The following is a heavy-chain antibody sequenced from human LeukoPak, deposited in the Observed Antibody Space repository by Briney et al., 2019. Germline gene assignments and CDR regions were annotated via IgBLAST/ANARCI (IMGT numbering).Heavy chain of an antibody. CDR2: IYSGGST. D-gene: IGHD4-11*01. CDR1: GFTVSSNY. V-gene: IGHV3-66*01. CDR3: ARDHSPGHYSKDYYYYYMDV. J-gene: IGHJ6*03. Sequence: PGGSLRLSCAASGFTVSSNYMSWVRQAPGKGLEWVSVIYSGGSTYYADSVKGRFTISRDNSKNTLYLQMNSLRAEDTAVYYCARDHSPGHYSKDYYYYYMDVWGKGTTVTVSS.